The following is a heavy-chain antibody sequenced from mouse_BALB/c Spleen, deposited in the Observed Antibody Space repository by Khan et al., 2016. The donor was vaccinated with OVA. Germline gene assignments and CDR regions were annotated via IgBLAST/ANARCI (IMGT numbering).Heavy chain of an antibody. J-gene: IGHJ3*01. CDR3: TPVGTYCVSGAY. D-gene: IGHD1-1*01. CDR1: GYTFTSYV. V-gene: IGHV1S136*01. Sequence: VQLQQSGPELVKPGASVKMSCKAAGYTFTSYVMHWVKQKPGLGLEWIGYIYPFNDDTKYNEKFIGKATLTSDKSSSTAYMELSSLTSEDSSVYYCTPVGTYCVSGAYWGQGTLVTVSA. CDR2: IYPFNDDT.